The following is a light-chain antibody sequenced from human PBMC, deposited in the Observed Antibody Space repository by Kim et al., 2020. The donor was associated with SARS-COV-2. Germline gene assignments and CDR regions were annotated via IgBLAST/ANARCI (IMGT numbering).Light chain of an antibody. CDR1: NLGL. J-gene: IGLJ3*02. Sequence: SVSPRPTACISCSADNLGLVCLYPQRPGQSPVLVVYQYKRRPSGIPGRFSGSWSWNTATLTIRAPQTVDEADFYCQAWHSITVVFGGGTQLTVL. V-gene: IGLV3-1*01. CDR3: QAWHSITVV. CDR2: QYK.